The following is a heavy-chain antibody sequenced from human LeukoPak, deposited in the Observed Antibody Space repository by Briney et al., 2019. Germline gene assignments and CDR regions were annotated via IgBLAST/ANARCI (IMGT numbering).Heavy chain of an antibody. CDR2: TYYRSNLYN. D-gene: IGHD3-3*01. CDR1: GDSFSSNSAA. CDR3: ARDGPELRFLETSYYYYYGMDV. J-gene: IGHJ6*02. V-gene: IGHV6-1*01. Sequence: SQTLSLTCAISGDSFSSNSAAWNWIRQSPSRGLEWLGRTYYRSNLYNDYAVSVKSRITINPDTSKNQFSLQLKSVTPEDTAVYYCARDGPELRFLETSYYYYYGMDVWGQGTTVTVSS.